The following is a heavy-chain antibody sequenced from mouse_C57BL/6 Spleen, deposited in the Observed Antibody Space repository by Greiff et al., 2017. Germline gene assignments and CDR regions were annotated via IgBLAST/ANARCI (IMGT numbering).Heavy chain of an antibody. J-gene: IGHJ2*01. CDR1: GYTFTSYW. D-gene: IGHD2-4*01. V-gene: IGHV1-55*01. CDR3: ARCWDYDCYFDY. CDR2: IYPGSGST. Sequence: QVQLQQPGAELVKPGASVKMSCKASGYTFTSYWITWVKQRPGQGLEWIGDIYPGSGSTNYNEKFKSKATLTVDTSSSTAYMQLSSLTSEDSAVYYCARCWDYDCYFDYWGQGTTLTVSS.